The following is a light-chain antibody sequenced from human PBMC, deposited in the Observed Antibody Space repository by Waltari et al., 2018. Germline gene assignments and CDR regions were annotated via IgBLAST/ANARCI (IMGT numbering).Light chain of an antibody. Sequence: QSALTQPASVSGSPGQSITISCTGSSRDVGGYTYVPWYQQHPGKAPKLIIYDVNNRPSGVSGRFFGSKSGYTASLTISGLQAEDEADYYCSSYSSTTTLVFGFGTKVTVL. V-gene: IGLV2-14*03. CDR3: SSYSSTTTLV. CDR2: DVN. J-gene: IGLJ1*01. CDR1: SRDVGGYTY.